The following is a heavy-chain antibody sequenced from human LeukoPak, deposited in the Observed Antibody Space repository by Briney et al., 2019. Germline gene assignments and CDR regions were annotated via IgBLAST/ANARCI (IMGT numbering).Heavy chain of an antibody. CDR3: ARESRDGYRNFDY. Sequence: PGGSLRLSCAASGFTFSSYAMHWVRQAPGKGLEWVAVISYDGSNKYYADSVKGRFTISRDNSKNTLYLQMNSLRAGDTAVYYCARESRDGYRNFDYWGQGTLVTVSS. CDR1: GFTFSSYA. V-gene: IGHV3-30-3*01. D-gene: IGHD5-12*01. CDR2: ISYDGSNK. J-gene: IGHJ4*02.